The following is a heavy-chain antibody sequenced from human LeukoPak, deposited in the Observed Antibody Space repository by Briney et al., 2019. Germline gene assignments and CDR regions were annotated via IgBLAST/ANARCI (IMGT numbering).Heavy chain of an antibody. CDR3: AKDLSYCSGGTCYTSRYYGMDV. CDR1: GFTFSSYS. J-gene: IGHJ6*02. CDR2: ISSSSRYI. D-gene: IGHD2-15*01. V-gene: IGHV3-21*01. Sequence: PGGSLRLSCAASGFTFSSYSMNWVRQAPGKGLEWVSSISSSSRYIYYANSVKGRLTISRDNAKNSLYLQMNSLRAEDTAVYYCAKDLSYCSGGTCYTSRYYGMDVWGQGTTVTVSS.